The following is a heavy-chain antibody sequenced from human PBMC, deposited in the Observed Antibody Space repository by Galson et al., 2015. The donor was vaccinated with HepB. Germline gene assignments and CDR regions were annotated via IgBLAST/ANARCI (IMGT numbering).Heavy chain of an antibody. Sequence: SLRLSCAASGFTFSSYAMSWVRQAPGKGLEWVSAISGSGGSTYYADSVKGRFTISRDNSKNTLYLQMNSLRAEDTAVYYCATRPHEAYYYDSSGYYPEDNFDYWGQGTLVTVSS. CDR2: ISGSGGST. CDR1: GFTFSSYA. J-gene: IGHJ4*02. CDR3: ATRPHEAYYYDSSGYYPEDNFDY. D-gene: IGHD3-22*01. V-gene: IGHV3-23*01.